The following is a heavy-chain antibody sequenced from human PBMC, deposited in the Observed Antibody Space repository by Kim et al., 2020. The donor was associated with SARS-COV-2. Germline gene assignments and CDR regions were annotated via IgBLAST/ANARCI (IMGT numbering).Heavy chain of an antibody. CDR3: AREGYCSSTSCYMSPFDY. J-gene: IGHJ4*02. Sequence: GGSLRLSCAASGFTFSDYYMSWIRQAPGKGLEWVSYISSSGSTIYYADSVKGRFTISRDNAKNSLYLQMNSLRAEDTAVYYCAREGYCSSTSCYMSPFDYWGQGTLVTVSS. V-gene: IGHV3-11*01. CDR1: GFTFSDYY. D-gene: IGHD2-2*02. CDR2: ISSSGSTI.